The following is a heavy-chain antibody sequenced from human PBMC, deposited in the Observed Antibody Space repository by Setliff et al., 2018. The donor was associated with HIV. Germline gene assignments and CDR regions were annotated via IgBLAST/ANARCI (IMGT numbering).Heavy chain of an antibody. CDR1: GFTFSSYS. CDR2: ISSSSSTI. CDR3: ASAGVYYDSSGYCIDY. J-gene: IGHJ4*02. V-gene: IGHV3-48*04. Sequence: GESLKISCAASGFTFSSYSMNWVRQAPGKGLEWVSYISSSSSTIYYAESVKGRFTISRDNAKNSLYLQMNSLRAEDTAVYYCASAGVYYDSSGYCIDYWGQGALVTVSS. D-gene: IGHD3-22*01.